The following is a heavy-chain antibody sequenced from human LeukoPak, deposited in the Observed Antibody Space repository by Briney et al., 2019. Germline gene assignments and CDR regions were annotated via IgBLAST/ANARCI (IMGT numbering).Heavy chain of an antibody. V-gene: IGHV3-30*02. CDR1: GFTFSSYG. Sequence: GGSLRLSCAASGFTFSSYGMHWVRQAPGKGLAWVAFIRYDGSNREYTDSVKGRFTISRDNSKNTLYLQMNSLRGEDTAVYYCATNLMEWGQGTLVTVSS. D-gene: IGHD1-1*01. CDR2: IRYDGSNR. CDR3: ATNLME. J-gene: IGHJ4*02.